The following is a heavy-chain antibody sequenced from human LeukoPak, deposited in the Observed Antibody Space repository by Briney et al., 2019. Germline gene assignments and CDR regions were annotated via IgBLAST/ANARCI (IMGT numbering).Heavy chain of an antibody. V-gene: IGHV3-74*01. D-gene: IGHD3-10*01. CDR3: AREYGSGSYYMGY. CDR2: INSDGSST. CDR1: AVTFSSYW. Sequence: GGSLRLSCAASAVTFSSYWMHWVRQAPVKGLVWVSRINSDGSSTNYADSVKGRFTISRDNAKNTLYLQVNSLRAEDTAVYYCAREYGSGSYYMGYWGQGTLVTVSS. J-gene: IGHJ4*02.